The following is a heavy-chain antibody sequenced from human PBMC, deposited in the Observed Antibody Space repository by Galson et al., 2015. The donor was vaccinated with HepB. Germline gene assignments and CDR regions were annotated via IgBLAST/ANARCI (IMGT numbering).Heavy chain of an antibody. CDR2: IWYDGSNK. Sequence: SLRLSCAASGFTFSTYGMHWVRQAPGKGLEWVAVIWYDGSNKYYADSVKGRFTISRDNSKNTLFLQMNSLRAEDTAVYYCARDLGKKSIGVFDYWGQGTLVTVSS. CDR3: ARDLGKKSIGVFDY. J-gene: IGHJ4*02. D-gene: IGHD3-16*01. CDR1: GFTFSTYG. V-gene: IGHV3-33*01.